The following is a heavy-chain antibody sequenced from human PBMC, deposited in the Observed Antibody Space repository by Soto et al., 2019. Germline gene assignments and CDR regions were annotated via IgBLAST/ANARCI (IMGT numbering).Heavy chain of an antibody. Sequence: GESLKISCQGSGYSFANYWIAWVRQIPGKGLEWVGVIYPGDSDTRYSPSFRGQVTISADKSISHVYLQWSSLKASDTAMYYCARNRLRQYYYGMDVWGQGTTVTVSS. D-gene: IGHD3-10*01. CDR1: GYSFANYW. J-gene: IGHJ6*02. CDR3: ARNRLRQYYYGMDV. V-gene: IGHV5-51*01. CDR2: IYPGDSDT.